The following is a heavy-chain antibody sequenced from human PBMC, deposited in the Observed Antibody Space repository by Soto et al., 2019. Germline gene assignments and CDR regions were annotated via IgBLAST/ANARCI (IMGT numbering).Heavy chain of an antibody. CDR3: AKDMKWGGMTTIHYFDS. CDR1: GFTADDYA. D-gene: IGHD4-17*01. CDR2: ISSNSDTR. J-gene: IGHJ4*02. Sequence: EVQLVESGGGLVQPGRSLRLSCVASGFTADDYAMHWVRQAPGKGLEWVSGISSNSDTRDYADSVKGRFTISRGNTTNSLFLQRNSLRPEDRALYYCAKDMKWGGMTTIHYFDSWGQGTLVTVSS. V-gene: IGHV3-9*02.